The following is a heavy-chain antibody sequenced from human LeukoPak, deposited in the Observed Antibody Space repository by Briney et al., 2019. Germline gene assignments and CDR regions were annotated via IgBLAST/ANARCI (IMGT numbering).Heavy chain of an antibody. V-gene: IGHV1-18*01. CDR3: ARGPNSSGWPYYYYGMDV. CDR1: GYTFTSYG. J-gene: IGHJ6*02. Sequence: ASVKVSCKASGYTFTSYGISWVRQAPGQGLEWMGWISAYNGNTNYAQKLQGRATMTTDTSTSTAYMELRSLRSDDTAVYYCARGPNSSGWPYYYYGMDVWGQGTTVTVSS. CDR2: ISAYNGNT. D-gene: IGHD6-19*01.